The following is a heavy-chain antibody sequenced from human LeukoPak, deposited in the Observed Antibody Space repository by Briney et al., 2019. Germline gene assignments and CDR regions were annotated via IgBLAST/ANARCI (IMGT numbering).Heavy chain of an antibody. V-gene: IGHV4-4*02. Sequence: PSGTLSLTCSVSSGSIFNSNWWSWVRPPPGKGLEWIGQIFHSGSTSYSPSLKSRVTISVDKSKNQFSLKFTSVTAADTAVYYCARSPTKRVPGDYWGQGTLVTVSS. J-gene: IGHJ4*02. D-gene: IGHD2-2*01. CDR1: SGSIFNSNW. CDR2: IFHSGST. CDR3: ARSPTKRVPGDY.